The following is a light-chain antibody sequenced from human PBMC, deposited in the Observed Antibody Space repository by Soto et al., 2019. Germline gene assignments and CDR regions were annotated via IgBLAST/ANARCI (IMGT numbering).Light chain of an antibody. J-gene: IGKJ5*01. Sequence: EIVMTQSPATLSVSPGERATLSCRASQSVSRNLACYQQKPCQAPRLLIYGASTSATGIQARFRGSGSGTEFTLTISSLQCEDFAVYYCHQYNNWPPITFGQGTRLEIK. V-gene: IGKV3-15*01. CDR1: QSVSRN. CDR3: HQYNNWPPIT. CDR2: GAS.